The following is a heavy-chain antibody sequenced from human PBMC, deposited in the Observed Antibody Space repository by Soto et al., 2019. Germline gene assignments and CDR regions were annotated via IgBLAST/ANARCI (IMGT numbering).Heavy chain of an antibody. CDR2: INSDGRYT. D-gene: IGHD3-16*01. CDR1: GFTFSRYW. V-gene: IGHV3-74*01. Sequence: EVQLVESGGGLVQPGGSLRLSCAASGFTFSRYWMHWVRQAPGKGLVWVSRINSDGRYTSYADSVKGRFTISRDNAKNTLYLQMNSLRAEDTAVYYCASTTDYGLFDIWGQGTMVTVSS. J-gene: IGHJ3*02. CDR3: ASTTDYGLFDI.